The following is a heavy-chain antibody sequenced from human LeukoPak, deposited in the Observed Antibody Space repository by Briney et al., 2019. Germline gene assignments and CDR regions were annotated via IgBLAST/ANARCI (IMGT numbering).Heavy chain of an antibody. CDR1: GFTFSTYW. J-gene: IGHJ4*02. CDR3: ARDEFL. CDR2: IKQDGSEK. D-gene: IGHD3-3*01. Sequence: PGGSLRLSCAASGFTFSTYWMSWVRQAPGNVLEWVGIIKQDGSEKYHVDSVKGRFTISRDNAKNSLYLQMNSLRAEDTAAYYCARDEFLGGQGTLVTVSS. V-gene: IGHV3-7*01.